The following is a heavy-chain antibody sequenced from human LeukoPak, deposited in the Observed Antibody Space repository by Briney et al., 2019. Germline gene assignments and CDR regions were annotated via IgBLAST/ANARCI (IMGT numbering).Heavy chain of an antibody. CDR2: INHSGST. V-gene: IGHV4-34*01. CDR1: GGSFSGYH. D-gene: IGHD3-16*01. J-gene: IGHJ4*02. CDR3: ARHPRGRFLDY. Sequence: KPSETLSLTCAVYGGSFSGYHWSWIRQPPVKGLEWIGEINHSGSTNYNPSLKSRVTISVDTSKNQFSLKLSSVTAADTAVYYCARHPRGRFLDYWGQGTLVTVSS.